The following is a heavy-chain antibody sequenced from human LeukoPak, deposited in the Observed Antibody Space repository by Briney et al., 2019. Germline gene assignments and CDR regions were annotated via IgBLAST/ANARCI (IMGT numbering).Heavy chain of an antibody. CDR3: ARVGDGYNSRDFDY. D-gene: IGHD5-24*01. V-gene: IGHV4-39*07. CDR2: IYYSGST. CDR1: GGSISSSSYY. J-gene: IGHJ4*02. Sequence: SETLSLTCTVSGGSISSSSYYWGWIRQPPGKGLEWIGSIYYSGSTYYNPSLKSRVTISVDTSKNQFSLKLSSVTAADTAVYYCARVGDGYNSRDFDYWGQGTLVTVSS.